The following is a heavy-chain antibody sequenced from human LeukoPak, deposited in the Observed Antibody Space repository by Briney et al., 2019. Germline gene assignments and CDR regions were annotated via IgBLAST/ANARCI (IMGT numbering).Heavy chain of an antibody. D-gene: IGHD3-16*02. Sequence: GESLKTSRKGSGYCFPHYWISWARQTPGPRPESLARIDPSDTYTNDSPSFQCHATISADKFISTAYLQWSSLKASDTAMYYCARRGDYVWGSYRMYYFDYWGQGTLVTVSS. CDR3: ARRGDYVWGSYRMYYFDY. J-gene: IGHJ4*02. V-gene: IGHV5-10-1*01. CDR1: GYCFPHYW. CDR2: IDPSDTYT.